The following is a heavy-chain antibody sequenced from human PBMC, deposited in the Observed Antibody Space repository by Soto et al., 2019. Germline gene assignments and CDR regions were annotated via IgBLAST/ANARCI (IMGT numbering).Heavy chain of an antibody. Sequence: QVQLVQSGAEVKKPGASVKVSCKAAGYTLTTYGVSWVRQAPGQGLEWVGWISAYNDHTNYAQKFQGRVTMTTDTSTSTAYMELRSLRSDDTAVYYCARGTYFDYWGQGNLVTVSS. J-gene: IGHJ4*02. D-gene: IGHD1-1*01. CDR1: GYTLTTYG. CDR2: ISAYNDHT. CDR3: ARGTYFDY. V-gene: IGHV1-18*01.